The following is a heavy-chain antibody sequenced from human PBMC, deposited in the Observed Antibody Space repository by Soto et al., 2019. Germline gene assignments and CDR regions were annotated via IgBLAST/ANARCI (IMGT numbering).Heavy chain of an antibody. CDR1: GYTFTSYG. D-gene: IGHD4-17*01. CDR2: ISAYNGNT. CDR3: ARDDYGDDYYYYGMDV. J-gene: IGHJ6*02. Sequence: ASVKVSCKASGYTFTSYGISWVLQAPGQGLEWMGWISAYNGNTNYAQKLQGRVTMTTDTSTSTAYMELRSLRSDDTAVYYCARDDYGDDYYYYGMDVWGQGATVTVSS. V-gene: IGHV1-18*01.